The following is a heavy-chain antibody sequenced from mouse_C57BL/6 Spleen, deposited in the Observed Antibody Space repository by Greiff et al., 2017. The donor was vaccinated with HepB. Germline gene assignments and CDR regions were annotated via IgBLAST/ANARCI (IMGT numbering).Heavy chain of an antibody. CDR2: ISSGGSYT. D-gene: IGHD4-1*01. CDR1: GFTFSSYG. Sequence: EVKLVESGGDLVKPGGSLKLSCAASGFTFSSYGMSWVRQTPDKRLEWVATISSGGSYTYYPDSVKGRFTISRDNAKNTLYLQMSSLKSEDTAMYYCARQELGPFAYWGQGTLVTVSA. J-gene: IGHJ3*01. CDR3: ARQELGPFAY. V-gene: IGHV5-6*02.